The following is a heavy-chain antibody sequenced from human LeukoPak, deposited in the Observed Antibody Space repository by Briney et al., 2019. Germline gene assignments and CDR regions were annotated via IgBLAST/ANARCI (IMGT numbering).Heavy chain of an antibody. CDR2: INPNSGGT. Sequence: KPGASVQISCKASGYTFTGYYMHWVRQAPGQGLELMGWINPNSGGTNYAQKFQGRVTMTRDTSISTAYMELSRLRSDDTAVYYCARFQQGPHYGMDVWGQGTTVTVSS. D-gene: IGHD1/OR15-1a*01. V-gene: IGHV1-2*02. J-gene: IGHJ6*02. CDR1: GYTFTGYY. CDR3: ARFQQGPHYGMDV.